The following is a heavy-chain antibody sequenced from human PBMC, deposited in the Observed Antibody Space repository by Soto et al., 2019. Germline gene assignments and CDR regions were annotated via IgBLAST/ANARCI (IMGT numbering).Heavy chain of an antibody. D-gene: IGHD1-20*01. V-gene: IGHV1-8*01. CDR3: ARDNSYNWNDEGLFDP. CDR2: MNPNSGNT. J-gene: IGHJ5*02. CDR1: GYSFSDYD. Sequence: GASVKVSCKASGYSFSDYDINWVRQATGQGPEWMGWMNPNSGNTGYAQKFQGRVTMTRNTSINTAYMELSSLGSEDTAVYYCARDNSYNWNDEGLFDPWGQGTLVTVSS.